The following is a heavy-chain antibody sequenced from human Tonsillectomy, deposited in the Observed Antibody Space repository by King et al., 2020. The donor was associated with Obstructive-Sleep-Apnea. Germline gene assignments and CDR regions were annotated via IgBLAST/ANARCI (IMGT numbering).Heavy chain of an antibody. CDR1: GGSISSYY. CDR3: ASLGGAAAWVGSFDY. D-gene: IGHD6-25*01. Sequence: VQLQESGPGLVKPSETLSLTCTVSGGSISSYYWSWIRQPPGKGLEWIGDIYYSGNTNYNPSLKSRVTVSVDTSKNQCSLTLSSVTAADTAVYYCASLGGAAAWVGSFDYWGQGTLVTVSS. CDR2: IYYSGNT. V-gene: IGHV4-59*08. J-gene: IGHJ4*02.